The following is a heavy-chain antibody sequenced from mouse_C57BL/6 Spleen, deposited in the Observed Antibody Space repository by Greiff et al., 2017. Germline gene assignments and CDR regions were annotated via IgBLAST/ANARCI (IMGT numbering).Heavy chain of an antibody. Sequence: EVQLVESGGGLVKPGGSLKLSCAASGFTFSDYGMHWVRQAPEKGLEWVAYISTGCSTIYYADTVKGRFTISRDNAKNTRFLQMTSLRSEDTDMYYCARRDYGHYAMDYWGQGTSVTVSS. V-gene: IGHV5-17*01. D-gene: IGHD1-1*01. CDR2: ISTGCSTI. CDR1: GFTFSDYG. J-gene: IGHJ4*01. CDR3: ARRDYGHYAMDY.